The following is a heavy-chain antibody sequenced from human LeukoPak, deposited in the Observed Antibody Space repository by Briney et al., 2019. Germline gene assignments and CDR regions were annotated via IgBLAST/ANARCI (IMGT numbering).Heavy chain of an antibody. D-gene: IGHD2-2*01. V-gene: IGHV4-34*01. J-gene: IGHJ4*02. Sequence: SSETLSLTFAVYGGSFSCYYWSWIRQPPGKGLEWIGEINHSGSTNYNPSLKSRVTISGDTSKNQFSLKLSYVTAADTAVYYCASRIVVPAAIASDYWGQGNLVRVP. CDR2: INHSGST. CDR1: GGSFSCYY. CDR3: ASRIVVPAAIASDY.